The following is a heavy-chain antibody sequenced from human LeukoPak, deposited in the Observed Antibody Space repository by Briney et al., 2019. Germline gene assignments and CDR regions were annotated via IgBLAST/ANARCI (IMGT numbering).Heavy chain of an antibody. CDR3: ARGRMAVAGSYEY. CDR2: IIPILGIA. D-gene: IGHD6-19*01. Sequence: SVKVSCKASGGTFSSYAISWVRQAPGQGLEWMGRIIPILGIANYAQKFQGRVTITADKSTSTAYMELSSLRSEDTAVYYCARGRMAVAGSYEYWGQGTLVTVSS. V-gene: IGHV1-69*04. CDR1: GGTFSSYA. J-gene: IGHJ4*02.